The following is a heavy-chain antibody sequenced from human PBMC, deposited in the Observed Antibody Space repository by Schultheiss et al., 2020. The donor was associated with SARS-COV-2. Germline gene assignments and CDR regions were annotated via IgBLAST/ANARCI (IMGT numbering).Heavy chain of an antibody. V-gene: IGHV1-46*01. J-gene: IGHJ4*02. CDR3: ARDLYGEGY. CDR1: GYTFTSYG. CDR2: SNPSAGSA. Sequence: ASVKVSCKASGYTFTSYGISWVRQAPGQGLEWMGISNPSAGSASYAQKFQGRVSMTRDTSTSTVYMELSSLRSEDTAVYYCARDLYGEGYWGQGTLVTVSS. D-gene: IGHD3-3*01.